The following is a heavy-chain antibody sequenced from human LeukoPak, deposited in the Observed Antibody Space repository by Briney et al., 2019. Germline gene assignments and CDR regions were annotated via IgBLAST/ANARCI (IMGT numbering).Heavy chain of an antibody. D-gene: IGHD6-19*01. CDR3: AKPISGGLAVTADWFHP. V-gene: IGHV3-23*01. J-gene: IGHJ5*01. Sequence: GGSLRLSCAASGFTFSSYSMSWLRQPPRKGLEWVSTINANSGTTSYAASVRGRFTISRDNSKNTLYLQLNTLRADDTATYYCAKPISGGLAVTADWFHPWGQGTLVVVSS. CDR1: GFTFSSYS. CDR2: INANSGTT.